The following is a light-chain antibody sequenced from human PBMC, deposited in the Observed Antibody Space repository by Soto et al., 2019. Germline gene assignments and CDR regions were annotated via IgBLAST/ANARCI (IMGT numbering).Light chain of an antibody. CDR2: AAS. CDR1: QSVSSSY. J-gene: IGKJ5*01. CDR3: QQYGSSSIT. Sequence: EIVLTQSPGTLSLSPGERATLSCRASQSVSSSYLAWYQQKPGQAPRLLIYAASISATDIPDRFSGSGSRTDFTLTISRLEPEDFAVFYCQQYGSSSITFGQGTRLEIK. V-gene: IGKV3-20*01.